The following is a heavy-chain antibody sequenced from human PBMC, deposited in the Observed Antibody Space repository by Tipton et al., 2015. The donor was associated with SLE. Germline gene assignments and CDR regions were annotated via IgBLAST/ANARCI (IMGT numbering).Heavy chain of an antibody. CDR3: ARGRYCSSTSCSYYFDY. CDR1: GGSFSGYY. V-gene: IGHV4-34*01. D-gene: IGHD2-2*01. CDR2: INHRGST. Sequence: TPSLTCAVYGGSFSGYYWSWIRQPPGKGLEWIGEINHRGSTNYNPSLKRRVTISIDTSKNQFSLKVSSVTAADTAVYYCARGRYCSSTSCSYYFDYWGQGTLVTVSS. J-gene: IGHJ4*02.